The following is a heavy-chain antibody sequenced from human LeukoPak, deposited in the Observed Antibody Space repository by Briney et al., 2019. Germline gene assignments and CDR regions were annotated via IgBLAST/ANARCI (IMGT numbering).Heavy chain of an antibody. V-gene: IGHV1-18*01. J-gene: IGHJ5*02. D-gene: IGHD5-18*01. CDR2: ISAYNGNT. CDR3: ARDRGYSYGYRWFDP. Sequence: ASVKVSCKASGYTFTSYGISWVRQAPGQGLEWMGWISAYNGNTNYAQKLQGRVTMTRDMSTSTVYMELSSLRSEDTAVYYCARDRGYSYGYRWFDPWGQGTLVTVSS. CDR1: GYTFTSYG.